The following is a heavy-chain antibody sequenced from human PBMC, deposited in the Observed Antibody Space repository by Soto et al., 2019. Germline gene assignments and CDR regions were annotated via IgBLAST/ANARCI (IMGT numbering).Heavy chain of an antibody. CDR1: RYMFTSYG. Sequence: QVQLVQSGAEVKKPGASVKVSCKASRYMFTSYGISWVRQAPGQGLEWMGWISTYTGQTNYAQNLQGRVTMTTDTSTSTAYMELRSLRSDDTAVYYCARDQVPTATGPLTSNWFDPWGQGTLVIVSS. V-gene: IGHV1-18*01. J-gene: IGHJ5*02. D-gene: IGHD2-2*01. CDR2: ISTYTGQT. CDR3: ARDQVPTATGPLTSNWFDP.